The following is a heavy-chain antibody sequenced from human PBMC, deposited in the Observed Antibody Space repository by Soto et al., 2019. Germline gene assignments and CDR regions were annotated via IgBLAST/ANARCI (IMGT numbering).Heavy chain of an antibody. CDR2: IIPIFGTA. D-gene: IGHD5-12*01. Sequence: QVQLVQSGAEVKKPGSSVKVSCKASGGTFSSYAISWVRQAPGQGLEWMGGIIPIFGTANYAQKIQGRVTITADESTSTAYMELSSLRSEDTAVYYWAGDRLQGKGPFDSWGQGTLVTVSS. CDR1: GGTFSSYA. CDR3: AGDRLQGKGPFDS. J-gene: IGHJ4*02. V-gene: IGHV1-69*12.